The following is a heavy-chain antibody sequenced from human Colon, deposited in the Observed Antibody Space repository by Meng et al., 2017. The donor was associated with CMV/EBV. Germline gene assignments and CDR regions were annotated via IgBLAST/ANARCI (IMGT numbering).Heavy chain of an antibody. CDR1: GFTFSNYA. CDR2: ISFDGTNI. J-gene: IGHJ4*02. CDR3: ARDGQYCTNGLCQFDY. D-gene: IGHD2-8*01. V-gene: IGHV3-30-3*01. Sequence: GESLKISYAASGFTFSNYAIHWVRQAPGKGLDWVALISFDGTNIQYSDSVKGRFIISRDNSKNTLYLQMNSLRPEDTAVYFCARDGQYCTNGLCQFDYWGQGTLVTVSS.